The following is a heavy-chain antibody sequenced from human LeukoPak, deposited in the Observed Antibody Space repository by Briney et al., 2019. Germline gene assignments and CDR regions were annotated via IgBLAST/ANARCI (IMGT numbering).Heavy chain of an antibody. V-gene: IGHV4-59*01. CDR3: ARGPLGYRCSGGSCYSARFYYFDY. J-gene: IGHJ4*02. CDR1: GGSITIYY. Sequence: SETLSLTCTVSGGSITIYYWSWIRQPPGKGLEWIGYIYYSGSTNYNPSLKSRVTISVDTSKNQFSLELSSVTAADTAVYYCARGPLGYRCSGGSCYSARFYYFDYWGQGTLVTVSS. CDR2: IYYSGST. D-gene: IGHD2-15*01.